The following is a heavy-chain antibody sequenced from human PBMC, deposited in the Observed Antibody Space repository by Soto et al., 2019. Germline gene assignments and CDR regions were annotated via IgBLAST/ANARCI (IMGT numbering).Heavy chain of an antibody. CDR1: GGSISSYY. V-gene: IGHV4-59*08. D-gene: IGHD2-2*02. Sequence: SETLSLTCTVSGGSISSYYWSWIRQPPGKGLEWIGYIYYSGSTNYNPSLKSRVTISVDTSKNQFSLKLSSVTAADTAVYYCARTVVPAAIRMVFDPWGQGTLVTVSS. J-gene: IGHJ5*02. CDR3: ARTVVPAAIRMVFDP. CDR2: IYYSGST.